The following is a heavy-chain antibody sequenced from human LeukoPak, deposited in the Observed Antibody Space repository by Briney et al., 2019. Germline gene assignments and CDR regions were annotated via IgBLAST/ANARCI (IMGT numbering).Heavy chain of an antibody. J-gene: IGHJ4*02. CDR2: INGNGGST. CDR3: AKDPDCTSGICYTFFDY. CDR1: GLTFSSYA. V-gene: IGHV3-23*01. Sequence: GGSLRLSCAASGLTFSSYAMSWVRQIPGKWLEWGSGINGNGGSTNYADSVKGRFTISRDNSKNTLYLQMNSLRAEDTAVYYCAKDPDCTSGICYTFFDYWGQGTLVTVSS. D-gene: IGHD2-8*01.